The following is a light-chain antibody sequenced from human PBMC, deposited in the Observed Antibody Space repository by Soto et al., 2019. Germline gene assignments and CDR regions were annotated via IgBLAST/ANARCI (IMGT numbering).Light chain of an antibody. Sequence: EIVRTPSPATLSVSPVEIATLSCRASQSVSSNLAWYQQKPGQAPRLLIYGASTRATGIPARFSGSGSGTEFTLTISSLQSEDFAVYYCQKYNNWPWKFGQGNTGDIK. CDR3: QKYNNWPWK. CDR1: QSVSSN. J-gene: IGKJ1*01. CDR2: GAS. V-gene: IGKV3-15*01.